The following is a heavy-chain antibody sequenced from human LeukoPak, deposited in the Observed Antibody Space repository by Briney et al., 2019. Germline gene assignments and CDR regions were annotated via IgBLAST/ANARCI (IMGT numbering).Heavy chain of an antibody. Sequence: ASVKVSCEASGYTFTSYGISWVRQAPGQGLEWMGWISAYNGNTNYAQKLQGRVTMTTDTSTSTAYMELRSLRSDDTAVYYCARDLPMTTVTTWNWFDPWGQGTLVTVSS. J-gene: IGHJ5*02. D-gene: IGHD4-17*01. CDR2: ISAYNGNT. V-gene: IGHV1-18*01. CDR3: ARDLPMTTVTTWNWFDP. CDR1: GYTFTSYG.